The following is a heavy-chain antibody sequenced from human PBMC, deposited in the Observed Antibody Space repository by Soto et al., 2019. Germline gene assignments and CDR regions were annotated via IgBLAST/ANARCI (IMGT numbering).Heavy chain of an antibody. D-gene: IGHD3-22*01. CDR1: GGTFSSYA. V-gene: IGHV1-69*06. Sequence: QVQLVQSGAEVKKSGSSVKVSCKASGGTFSSYAISWVRQAPGQGLEWMGGIIPIFGTANYAQKFQGRVTITADKSTSTGYMELSSLRSEDTAVYYCAREEGYYDSSGYYWSGAFDIWGQGTMVTVSS. CDR3: AREEGYYDSSGYYWSGAFDI. J-gene: IGHJ3*02. CDR2: IIPIFGTA.